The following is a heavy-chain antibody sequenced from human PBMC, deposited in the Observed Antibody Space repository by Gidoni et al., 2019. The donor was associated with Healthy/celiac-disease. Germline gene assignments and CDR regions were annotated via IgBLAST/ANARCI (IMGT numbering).Heavy chain of an antibody. CDR3: ARLGLGEMATSFDY. J-gene: IGHJ4*02. D-gene: IGHD5-12*01. Sequence: SSSSYYWGWIRQPPGKGLEWIGSIYYSGSTYYNPSLKSRVTISVDTSKNQFSLKLSSVTAADTAVYYCARLGLGEMATSFDYWGQGTLVTVSS. CDR1: SSSSYY. CDR2: IYYSGST. V-gene: IGHV4-39*01.